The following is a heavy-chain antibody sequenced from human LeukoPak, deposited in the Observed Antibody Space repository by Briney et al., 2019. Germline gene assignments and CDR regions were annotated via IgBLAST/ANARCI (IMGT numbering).Heavy chain of an antibody. CDR2: IIPIFGTA. Sequence: ASVKVSCKASGGTFSSYAISWVRQAAGQGLEWMGGIIPIFGTANYAQKFQGRVTITADESTSTAYVELSSLRSEDTAVYYRAREGCSSTRCYGGWFDRWGQGTLVTVSS. CDR3: AREGCSSTRCYGGWFDR. D-gene: IGHD2-2*01. J-gene: IGHJ5*02. V-gene: IGHV1-69*13. CDR1: GGTFSSYA.